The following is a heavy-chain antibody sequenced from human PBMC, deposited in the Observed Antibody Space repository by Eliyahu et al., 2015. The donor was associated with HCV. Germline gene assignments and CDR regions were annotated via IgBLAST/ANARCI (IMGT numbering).Heavy chain of an antibody. D-gene: IGHD6-13*01. CDR1: GFTFSAYA. V-gene: IGHV3-23*01. CDR2: VTGNGGST. Sequence: VPPGGSLRLXCAASGFTFSAYAMSWVRQAPGKGLEWVSTVTGNGGSTYYADSVRGRFTVSRENSKDTLYLQMNSLRVEDTAVYYCAKRGSSHTSNWPFDSWGQGTLVTVSA. CDR3: AKRGSSHTSNWPFDS. J-gene: IGHJ4*02.